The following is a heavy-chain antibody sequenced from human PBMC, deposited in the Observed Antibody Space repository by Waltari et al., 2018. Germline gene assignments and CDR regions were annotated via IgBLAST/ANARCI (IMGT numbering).Heavy chain of an antibody. Sequence: QVQLQQWGAGLLKPSETLSLTCAVYGGSFSGYYWSWIRQPPGKGLVWIGEIHNSGSTNYNPSLKGRVTISVDTSKNQFSLKLGSVTAADTAVYYCARGVIDYYYYYYMDVWGKGTTVTVSS. V-gene: IGHV4-34*01. D-gene: IGHD3-16*02. CDR3: ARGVIDYYYYYYMDV. CDR2: IHNSGST. CDR1: GGSFSGYY. J-gene: IGHJ6*03.